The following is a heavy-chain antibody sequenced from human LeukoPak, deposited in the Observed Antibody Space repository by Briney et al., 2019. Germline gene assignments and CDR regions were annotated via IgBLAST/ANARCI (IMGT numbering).Heavy chain of an antibody. CDR1: GFTFGDYA. Sequence: PGRSLRLSCTASGFTFGDYAMSWVRQVPGKGLEWVGFIRSKAYGGTTEYAASVKGRFTISRDDSKSIAYLQMNSLKTEDTAVYYCTRFNYDILTGYRPYYGMDVWGQGTTVTVSS. CDR2: IRSKAYGGTT. V-gene: IGHV3-49*04. J-gene: IGHJ6*02. CDR3: TRFNYDILTGYRPYYGMDV. D-gene: IGHD3-9*01.